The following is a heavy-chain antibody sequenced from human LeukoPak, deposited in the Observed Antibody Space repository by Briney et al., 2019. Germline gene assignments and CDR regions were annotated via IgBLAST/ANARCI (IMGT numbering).Heavy chain of an antibody. CDR3: AKRASSSGWYDYFDY. CDR1: GFTFSRFS. V-gene: IGHV3-23*01. J-gene: IGHJ4*02. CDR2: ISGSGGST. Sequence: PEGSLRLSCAASGFTFSRFSMTWVRQAPGKGLEWVSSISGSGGSTYYADSVKGRFTISRDNSKNTLYLQMNSLRAEDTAVYYCAKRASSSGWYDYFDYWGQGTLVTVSS. D-gene: IGHD6-19*01.